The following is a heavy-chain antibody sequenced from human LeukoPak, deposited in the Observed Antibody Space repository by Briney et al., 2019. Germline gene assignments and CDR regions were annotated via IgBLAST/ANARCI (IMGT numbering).Heavy chain of an antibody. V-gene: IGHV6-1*01. CDR1: GDSVSSNSAA. J-gene: IGHJ2*01. CDR2: TYYRSKWYD. CDR3: ARGGRGGTVWYFDL. Sequence: SQTLSLTCAISGDSVSSNSAAWNWIRQSPSRGLEWLGRTYYRSKWYDDSAVSVKSRITINQETSKNQFSLQLSSVTPEDTAVYYCARGGRGGTVWYFDLWGRGTLVTVSS. D-gene: IGHD3-16*01.